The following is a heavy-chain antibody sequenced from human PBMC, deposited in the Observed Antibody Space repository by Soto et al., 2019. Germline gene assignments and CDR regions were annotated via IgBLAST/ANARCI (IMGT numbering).Heavy chain of an antibody. J-gene: IGHJ4*02. V-gene: IGHV1-3*01. CDR3: ASGSTTLLDY. CDR1: GYTFTSYA. CDR2: INAGNGNT. D-gene: IGHD1-26*01. Sequence: ASVKVSCKASGYTFTSYAMHWVRQAPGQRLEWMGWINAGNGNTKYSQKFQGRVTITRDTSTSTVYMELSSLRSEDTAVYYCASGSTTLLDYWGQGTLVTVSS.